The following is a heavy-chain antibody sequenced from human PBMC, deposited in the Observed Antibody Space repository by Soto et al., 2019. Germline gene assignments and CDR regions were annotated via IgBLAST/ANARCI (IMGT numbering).Heavy chain of an antibody. V-gene: IGHV1-18*01. CDR3: VMVDNYVTPTPHDV. CDR2: ISPYTGNT. D-gene: IGHD3-16*01. CDR1: GYIFVNYG. Sequence: QVQLVQSGDEVKKPGASVKVSCKASGYIFVNYGIAWVRQAPGQGLEWMGWISPYTGNTHSATKFQGRLTMTTDTSTITAYMDLGSLTSDDTAVYYCVMVDNYVTPTPHDVWGQGTTVTVSS. J-gene: IGHJ6*02.